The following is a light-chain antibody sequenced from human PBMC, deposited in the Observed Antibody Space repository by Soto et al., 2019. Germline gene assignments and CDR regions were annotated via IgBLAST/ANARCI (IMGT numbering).Light chain of an antibody. J-gene: IGLJ2*01. CDR1: SSNIGAGYD. Sequence: QAVVTQPPSVSGAPGQRVTISCTGSSSNIGAGYDVYWYQQLPGTAPKLLISGNSNRPSGVPDRFSGSKSGTSASLAITGLQAEDEADYYCQSYDSSLSGHVVFGGGTKITVL. CDR2: GNS. CDR3: QSYDSSLSGHVV. V-gene: IGLV1-40*01.